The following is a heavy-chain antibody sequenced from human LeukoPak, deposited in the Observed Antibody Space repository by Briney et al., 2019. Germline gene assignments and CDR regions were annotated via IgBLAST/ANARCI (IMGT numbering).Heavy chain of an antibody. Sequence: SETLSLTCTLCGGSISSSSYYWGWLRQPPGKGLEWIGSIYYSGSTYYNPSLKSRVTISEDTFKDQFALKLSSVTAADTAVNYCARDRLRITDTAPGSRTFDIWGQGTRVTVSS. CDR2: IYYSGST. J-gene: IGHJ3*02. CDR1: GGSISSSSYY. V-gene: IGHV4-39*02. CDR3: ARDRLRITDTAPGSRTFDI. D-gene: IGHD5-18*01.